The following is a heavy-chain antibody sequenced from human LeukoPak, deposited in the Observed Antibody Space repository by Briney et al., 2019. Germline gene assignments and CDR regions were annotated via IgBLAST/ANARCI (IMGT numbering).Heavy chain of an antibody. CDR2: ISSSGSTI. CDR3: HYYGSGSYSVMIDY. J-gene: IGHJ4*02. CDR1: GFTFSSYA. V-gene: IGHV3-48*03. Sequence: GGSLRLSCAASGFTFSSYAMSWVRQAPGKGLEWVSYISSSGSTIYYADSVKGRFTISRDNAKNSLYLQMNSLRAEDTAVYYCHYYGSGSYSVMIDYWGQGTLVTVSS. D-gene: IGHD3-10*01.